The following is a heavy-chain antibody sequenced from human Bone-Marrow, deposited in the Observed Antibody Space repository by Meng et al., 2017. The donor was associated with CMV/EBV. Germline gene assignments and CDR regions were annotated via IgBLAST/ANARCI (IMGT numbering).Heavy chain of an antibody. Sequence: GESLKISCAASGFTFSSYGMHWVRQAPGKGLEWVSYISSSGSTIYYADPVKGRFTISRDNAKNSLYLQMNSLRAEDTAAYYCAREQDSNGGFDYWGQGTLVTVSS. CDR1: GFTFSSYG. D-gene: IGHD4-11*01. CDR3: AREQDSNGGFDY. V-gene: IGHV3-48*04. J-gene: IGHJ4*02. CDR2: ISSSGSTI.